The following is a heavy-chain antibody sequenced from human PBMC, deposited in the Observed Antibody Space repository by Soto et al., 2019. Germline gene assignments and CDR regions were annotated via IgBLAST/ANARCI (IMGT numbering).Heavy chain of an antibody. V-gene: IGHV4-59*01. CDR1: GGSINSYF. D-gene: IGHD3-10*01. CDR3: ARAGTNMVQFDY. J-gene: IGHJ4*02. CDR2: IYYSGST. Sequence: SETLSLTCTVSGGSINSYFWSWIRQSPGKGLEWIGHIYYSGSTSYSPSLKSRVSISVDTSKNQFSLEVHSVTAADTAVYYCARAGTNMVQFDYWGQGTLVTVS.